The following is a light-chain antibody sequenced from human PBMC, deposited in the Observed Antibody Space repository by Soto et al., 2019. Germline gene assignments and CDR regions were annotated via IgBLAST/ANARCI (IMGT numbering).Light chain of an antibody. J-gene: IGKJ1*01. CDR3: QQYNSLWT. CDR2: KAY. Sequence: DIQITQSPSTLSASVGDRVTITCRASQSISSWLAWYQQKPGKAPKLLIYKAYSLESGVPSRFSGSGSGTEFTLTISSLQPDDFATYYCQQYNSLWTFGQGTKVEIK. CDR1: QSISSW. V-gene: IGKV1-5*03.